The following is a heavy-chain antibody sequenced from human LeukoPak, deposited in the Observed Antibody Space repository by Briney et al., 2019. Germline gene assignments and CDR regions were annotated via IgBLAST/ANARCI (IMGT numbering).Heavy chain of an antibody. CDR2: INHSGST. CDR3: VRGPHGWFDP. CDR1: GGSFSGYY. J-gene: IGHJ5*02. Sequence: SETLSLTCAVYGGSFSGYYWSWIRQPPGEGLEWIGEINHSGSTNYNPSLKSRVTISVDTSKNQFSLKLSSVTAADTAVYYCVRGPHGWFDPWGQGTLVTVSS. V-gene: IGHV4-34*01.